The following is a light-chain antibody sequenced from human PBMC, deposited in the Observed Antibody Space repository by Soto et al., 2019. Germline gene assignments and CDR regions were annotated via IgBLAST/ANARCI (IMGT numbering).Light chain of an antibody. V-gene: IGKV1-9*01. CDR2: AAS. CDR3: QQLWTYPLT. CDR1: QDVSRS. J-gene: IGKJ4*01. Sequence: DTQLTQSPSFLSASVGDRVTITCRASQDVSRSLGWYQQKPGKAPKLLISAASTLHSGVPSRLSGSGSGTDFTLTISSLQPEDFATYYCQQLWTYPLTFGGGTKVEI.